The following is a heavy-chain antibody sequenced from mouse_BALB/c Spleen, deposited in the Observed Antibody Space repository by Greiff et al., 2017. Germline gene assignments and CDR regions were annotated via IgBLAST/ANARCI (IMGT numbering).Heavy chain of an antibody. D-gene: IGHD1-1*01. CDR2: IWAGGST. Sequence: VQLQQSGPGLVAPSQSLSITCTVSGFSLTSYGVHWVRQPPGKGLEWLGVIWAGGSTNYNSALMSRLSISKDNSKSQVFLKMNSLQTDDTAMYYCARGDYYGSSPYAMDYWGQGTSVTVSS. CDR3: ARGDYYGSSPYAMDY. V-gene: IGHV2-9*02. J-gene: IGHJ4*01. CDR1: GFSLTSYG.